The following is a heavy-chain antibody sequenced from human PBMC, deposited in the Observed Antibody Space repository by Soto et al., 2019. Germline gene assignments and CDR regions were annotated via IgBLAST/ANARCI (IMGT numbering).Heavy chain of an antibody. V-gene: IGHV1-69*02. D-gene: IGHD3-16*01. CDR1: GGTFSTYT. CDR2: IIPIIGII. CDR3: AXDPXXXXXXSHASSYP. J-gene: IGHJ5*02. Sequence: QVQLVQSGAEVKKPGSSVKVSCKASGGTFSTYTITWVRQAPGQGLEWMGRIIPIIGIINYTQKFQGRVTXXXXXXXXXAYXXLTGXXXXXXXVXYCAXDPXXXXXXSHASSYPWGQGTLVTVSS.